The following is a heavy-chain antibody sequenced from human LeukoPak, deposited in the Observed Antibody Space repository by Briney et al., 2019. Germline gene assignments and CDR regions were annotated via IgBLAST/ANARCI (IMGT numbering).Heavy chain of an antibody. CDR1: GFSFSNYS. J-gene: IGHJ6*02. V-gene: IGHV3-30*03. Sequence: GGSLRLSCAASGFSFSNYSMHWVRQTPGKGLEWVAVISYDGSNKYYADSVKGRFTISRDNSKNMLYLQMNSLRVEDTAVYNCARESAVTMADYGMDVWGQGTTVTVSS. D-gene: IGHD4-17*01. CDR3: ARESAVTMADYGMDV. CDR2: ISYDGSNK.